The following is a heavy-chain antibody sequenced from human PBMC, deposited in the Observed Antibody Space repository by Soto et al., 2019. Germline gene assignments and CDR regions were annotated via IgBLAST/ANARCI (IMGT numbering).Heavy chain of an antibody. CDR1: VVTFSSYA. Sequence: PGASLRLSCSASVVTFSSYAMSWVRQAPGKGLEWVSAISGSGGSTYYADSVKGRFTISRDNSKNTLYLQMNSLRAEDTAVYYCTCWGSYRYTFDYWGQGTLVTVSS. D-gene: IGHD3-16*02. J-gene: IGHJ4*02. CDR2: ISGSGGST. V-gene: IGHV3-23*01. CDR3: TCWGSYRYTFDY.